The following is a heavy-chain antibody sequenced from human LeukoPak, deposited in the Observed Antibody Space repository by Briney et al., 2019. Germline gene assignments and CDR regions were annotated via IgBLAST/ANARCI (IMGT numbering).Heavy chain of an antibody. D-gene: IGHD4-11*01. CDR3: ARSTTIKGWFDP. CDR2: IYHSGST. J-gene: IGHJ5*02. Sequence: SETLSLTCTVSGYSISSGYYWGWIRQPPGKGLEWIGSIYHSGSTYYNPSLKSRVTISVDTSKNQFSLNLTSVTAADTAVYYCARSTTIKGWFDPWGQGTLVTVSS. V-gene: IGHV4-38-2*02. CDR1: GYSISSGYY.